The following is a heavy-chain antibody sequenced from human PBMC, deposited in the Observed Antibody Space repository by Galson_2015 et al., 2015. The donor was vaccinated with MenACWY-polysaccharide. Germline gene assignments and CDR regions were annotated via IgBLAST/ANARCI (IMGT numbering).Heavy chain of an antibody. J-gene: IGHJ4*02. CDR3: AKGGSYYDFWSGYSPEYYFDY. V-gene: IGHV3-9*01. Sequence: SLRLSCAASGFTFDDYAMHWVRQAPGKGLEWVSGISWNSGSIGYADSVKGRFTISRDNAKNSLYLQMNSLRAEDTALYYCAKGGSYYDFWSGYSPEYYFDYWGQGTLVTVSS. CDR2: ISWNSGSI. CDR1: GFTFDDYA. D-gene: IGHD3-3*01.